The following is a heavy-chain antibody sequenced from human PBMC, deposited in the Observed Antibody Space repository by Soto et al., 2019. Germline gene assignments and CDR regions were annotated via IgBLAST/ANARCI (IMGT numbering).Heavy chain of an antibody. J-gene: IGHJ4*02. CDR3: ASVPLNWNHVRSVDY. D-gene: IGHD1-20*01. Sequence: PGGSLRLSCAASGFTFSSYAMHWVRQAPGKGLEWVAVISYDGSNKYYADSVKGRFTISRDNSKNTLYLRMNSLRAEDTAVYYCASVPLNWNHVRSVDYWGQGTLVTVSS. CDR2: ISYDGSNK. V-gene: IGHV3-30-3*01. CDR1: GFTFSSYA.